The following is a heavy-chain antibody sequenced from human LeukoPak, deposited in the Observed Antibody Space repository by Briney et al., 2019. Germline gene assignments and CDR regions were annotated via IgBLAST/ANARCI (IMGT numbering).Heavy chain of an antibody. D-gene: IGHD3-3*01. CDR2: ISGSGGST. Sequence: PGGSLRLSCAASGFTFSSYAMSWVRQAPGKGLEWVSAISGSGGSTYYADSVKGRFTISRDNSKNTLYLQMNSLRAEDTAVYYCAKDPRITIFGVVTEDHNWFDPWGQGTLVTVSS. CDR1: GFTFSSYA. V-gene: IGHV3-23*01. J-gene: IGHJ5*02. CDR3: AKDPRITIFGVVTEDHNWFDP.